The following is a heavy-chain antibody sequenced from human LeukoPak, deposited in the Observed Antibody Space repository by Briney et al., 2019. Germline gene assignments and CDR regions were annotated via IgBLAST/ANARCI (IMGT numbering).Heavy chain of an antibody. CDR2: IYYSGST. Sequence: SETLSLTCTVSGGSLSSSSYYWGWIRQPPGKGLEWIGSIYYSGSTYYNPSLKSRVTISVDTSKNQFSLKLSSVTAADTAVYYCARDREVRGVIDYWGQGTLVTVSS. CDR3: ARDREVRGVIDY. CDR1: GGSLSSSSYY. D-gene: IGHD3-10*01. V-gene: IGHV4-39*07. J-gene: IGHJ4*02.